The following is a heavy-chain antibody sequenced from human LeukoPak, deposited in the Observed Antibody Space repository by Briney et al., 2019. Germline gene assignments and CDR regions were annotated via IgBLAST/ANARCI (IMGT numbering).Heavy chain of an antibody. CDR2: ISWDGGST. J-gene: IGHJ6*02. D-gene: IGHD3-3*01. CDR1: GFTFDDYT. CDR3: ARESRRNVLRFLEWYYYYGMDV. V-gene: IGHV3-43*01. Sequence: GGSLRLSCAASGFTFDDYTMHWVRHAPGKGLEWVSLISWDGGSTYYADSVKGRFTISRDNSKNSLYLQMNSLRTEDTAVYYCARESRRNVLRFLEWYYYYGMDVWGQGTTVTVSS.